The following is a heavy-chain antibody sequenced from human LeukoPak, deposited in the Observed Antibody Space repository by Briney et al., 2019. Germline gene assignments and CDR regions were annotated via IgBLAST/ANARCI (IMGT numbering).Heavy chain of an antibody. CDR3: ARQSDNIPFDY. CDR2: IWYDGSNK. CDR1: GFTFSSYG. J-gene: IGHJ4*02. V-gene: IGHV3-33*01. Sequence: GGSLRLSCAASGFTFSSYGMHWVRQAPGKGLEWVAVIWYDGSNKYYADSVKGRFTISRDNPKNTLYLQMNSLRAEDTAVYYCARQSDNIPFDYWGQGTLVTVSS. D-gene: IGHD2-21*01.